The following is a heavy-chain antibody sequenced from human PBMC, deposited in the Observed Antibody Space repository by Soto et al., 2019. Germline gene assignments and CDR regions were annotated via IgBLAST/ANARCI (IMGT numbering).Heavy chain of an antibody. CDR1: GYTFTSYG. J-gene: IGHJ6*02. V-gene: IGHV1-18*04. CDR3: ARVVAGYCSGGSCYSPPDYYYGMDV. Sequence: WASVKVSCKASGYTFTSYGISWVRQAPGQGLEWMGWISAYNGNTNYAQKLQGRVTMTTDTSTSTAYMELRSLRSDDTAVYYCARVVAGYCSGGSCYSPPDYYYGMDVWGQGTTVTVSS. D-gene: IGHD2-15*01. CDR2: ISAYNGNT.